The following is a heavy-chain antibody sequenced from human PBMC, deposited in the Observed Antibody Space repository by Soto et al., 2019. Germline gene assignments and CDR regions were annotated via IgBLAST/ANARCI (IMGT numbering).Heavy chain of an antibody. D-gene: IGHD5-12*01. Sequence: PSETLSLTCTVSGGSISSGGYYWSWIRQHPGKGLEWIGYIYYSGSTYYNPSLKSRVTISVDTSKNQFSLKLSSVTAADTAVYYCAAGYSGYETYYYYYMDVWGKGTTVTVSS. CDR3: AAGYSGYETYYYYYMDV. J-gene: IGHJ6*03. CDR1: GGSISSGGYY. V-gene: IGHV4-31*03. CDR2: IYYSGST.